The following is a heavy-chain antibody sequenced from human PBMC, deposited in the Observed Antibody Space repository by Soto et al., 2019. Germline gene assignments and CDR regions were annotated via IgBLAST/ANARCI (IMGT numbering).Heavy chain of an antibody. J-gene: IGHJ4*02. Sequence: GGSLRLSCAVSGFNVMSYWMSWVRQAPGKGLEWVASIKEDGSEIYYLHSVRGRFSISRDSAGNALHLTMDYSSAEDTGVYFCARDIGFDYVNWGQGTLVTVSS. D-gene: IGHD3-16*01. CDR1: GFNVMSYW. V-gene: IGHV3-7*01. CDR2: IKEDGSEI. CDR3: ARDIGFDYVN.